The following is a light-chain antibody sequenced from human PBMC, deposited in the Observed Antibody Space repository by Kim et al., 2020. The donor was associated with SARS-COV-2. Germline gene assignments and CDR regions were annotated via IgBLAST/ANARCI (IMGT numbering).Light chain of an antibody. CDR1: SSNVGNQG. Sequence: QTATLTCTGNSSNVGNQGAAWLQQHQGHPPKLLSYRNNNRPSGISERLSASRSGNTASLTITGLQPEDEADYYCSAWDNSLSAWVFGGGTQLTVL. CDR3: SAWDNSLSAWV. V-gene: IGLV10-54*01. CDR2: RNN. J-gene: IGLJ3*02.